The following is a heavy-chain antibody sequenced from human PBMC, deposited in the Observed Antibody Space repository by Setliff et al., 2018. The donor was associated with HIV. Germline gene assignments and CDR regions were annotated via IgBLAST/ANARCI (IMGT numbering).Heavy chain of an antibody. V-gene: IGHV3-21*01. CDR2: ISNSSRYY. Sequence: LRLSCSASGFLFNRYSLNWVRQAPGRGPEWVASISNSSRYYWVKARYGDSVRGRFTISGDYAKNSVYLQMHSLRVEDTAVYYCAAVPWGHSSLTIDHWGQGTPVTVSS. D-gene: IGHD3-16*01. CDR3: AAVPWGHSSLTIDH. J-gene: IGHJ4*02. CDR1: GFLFNRYS.